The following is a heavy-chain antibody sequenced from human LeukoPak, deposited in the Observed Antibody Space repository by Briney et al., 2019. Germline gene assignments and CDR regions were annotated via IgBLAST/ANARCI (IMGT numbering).Heavy chain of an antibody. J-gene: IGHJ6*03. CDR3: AKDQSGWYGYYYYMDV. CDR1: GFTFSSYE. Sequence: GGSLRLSCAASGFTFSSYEMNWVRQAPGKGLEWVSYISSSGSTIYYADSVKGRFTISRDNSKNTLYLQMNSLRAEDTAVYYCAKDQSGWYGYYYYMDVWGKGTTVTISS. D-gene: IGHD6-19*01. V-gene: IGHV3-48*03. CDR2: ISSSGSTI.